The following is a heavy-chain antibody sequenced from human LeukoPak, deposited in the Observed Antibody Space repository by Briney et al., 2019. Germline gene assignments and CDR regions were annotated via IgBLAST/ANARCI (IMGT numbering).Heavy chain of an antibody. CDR1: GFTFSSYW. J-gene: IGHJ5*02. V-gene: IGHV3-7*03. D-gene: IGHD2-2*01. CDR3: AKYHIVVVPAAQNWFDP. Sequence: GGSLRLSCAASGFTFSSYWMSWVRQAPGKGLEWVANIKQDGSEKYYVDSVKGRFTISRDNAKNSLYLQMNSLRAEDTAVYYCAKYHIVVVPAAQNWFDPWGQGTLVTVSS. CDR2: IKQDGSEK.